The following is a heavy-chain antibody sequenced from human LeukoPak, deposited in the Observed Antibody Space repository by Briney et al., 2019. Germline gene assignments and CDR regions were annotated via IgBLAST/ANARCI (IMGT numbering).Heavy chain of an antibody. D-gene: IGHD5-24*01. CDR2: IYYSGSS. V-gene: IGHV4-31*03. J-gene: IGHJ4*02. CDR3: AKNRDGYNSFDY. CDR1: GGSINNGGYY. Sequence: PSETLSLTCTVSGGSINNGGYYWSWIRQHPGKGLEWIGYIYYSGSSYYNPSLRSRVTISVDTSKNHFSLKLSSVTAADTAVYYCAKNRDGYNSFDYWGQGTLVTVSS.